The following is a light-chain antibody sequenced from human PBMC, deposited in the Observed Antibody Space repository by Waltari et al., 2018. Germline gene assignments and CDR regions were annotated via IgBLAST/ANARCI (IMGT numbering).Light chain of an antibody. Sequence: EPVMIQSPATLSVFPGATVTLSCRASQSVRNNLAWYQQLPGQPPRLLIYAAFSMGNAIPARYGGSGSGTDFSLTISTLQAEDVGVYYCQQYHEWPCTFGQGTKLES. V-gene: IGKV3-15*01. CDR3: QQYHEWPCT. CDR2: AAF. J-gene: IGKJ2*02. CDR1: QSVRNN.